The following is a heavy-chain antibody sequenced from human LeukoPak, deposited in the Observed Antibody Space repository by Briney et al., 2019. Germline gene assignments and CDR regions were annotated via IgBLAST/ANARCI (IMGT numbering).Heavy chain of an antibody. CDR2: IFYGGKT. J-gene: IGHJ5*02. V-gene: IGHV4-39*07. Sequence: SETLSLTCTVSGGYISSSTYFWGWIRQPPGTGLEWIVDIFYGGKTSYNPSLKSRVTISMYTSKDQSSLELTSMTAADTAVYYCARTRGTSYYYDSSGRPRPKWFDPWGQGTLVTVSS. CDR1: GGYISSSTYF. D-gene: IGHD3-22*01. CDR3: ARTRGTSYYYDSSGRPRPKWFDP.